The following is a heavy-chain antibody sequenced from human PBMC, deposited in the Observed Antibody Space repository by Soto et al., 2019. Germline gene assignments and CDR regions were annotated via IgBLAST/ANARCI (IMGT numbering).Heavy chain of an antibody. D-gene: IGHD3-22*01. V-gene: IGHV4-61*08. CDR2: VYHTGST. CDR3: DSSGYYYLFHAFDI. Sequence: SETLSLTCTVSGVSVSSGDYYWSWIRQPPGKGLEWIGYVYHTGSTNYNPSLKGRVTISVDTSKNQFSLQLNSVTAADTALYSYDSSGYYYLFHAFDIWGQGTMVTVSS. CDR1: GVSVSSGDYY. J-gene: IGHJ3*02.